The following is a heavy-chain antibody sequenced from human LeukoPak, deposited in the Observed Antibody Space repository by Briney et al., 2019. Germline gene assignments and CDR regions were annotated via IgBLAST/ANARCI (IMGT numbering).Heavy chain of an antibody. CDR3: ARHSTVTTSYYYYMDV. Sequence: SVKVSCKASGGTFSSYAISWVRQAPGQGLEWMGGIIPIFGTANYAQKFQGRVTITTDESTSTAYMELCSLRSEDTAVYYCARHSTVTTSYYYYMDVWGKGTTVTVS. V-gene: IGHV1-69*05. CDR1: GGTFSSYA. D-gene: IGHD4-17*01. J-gene: IGHJ6*03. CDR2: IIPIFGTA.